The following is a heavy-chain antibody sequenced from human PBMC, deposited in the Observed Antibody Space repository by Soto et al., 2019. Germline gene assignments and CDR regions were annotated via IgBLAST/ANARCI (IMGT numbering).Heavy chain of an antibody. Sequence: QVQLVQSGAEVKKPGASVKVSCRASGYTFTSYTMHWVRQAPGQRLEWMGWINTGNGNTKYSQKFQGRVTITRDTSASTAYMELSSLRSEDTAVYYCATLWGGDCFTDYWGQGTLVTFSS. CDR1: GYTFTSYT. V-gene: IGHV1-3*04. J-gene: IGHJ4*02. CDR2: INTGNGNT. D-gene: IGHD2-21*02. CDR3: ATLWGGDCFTDY.